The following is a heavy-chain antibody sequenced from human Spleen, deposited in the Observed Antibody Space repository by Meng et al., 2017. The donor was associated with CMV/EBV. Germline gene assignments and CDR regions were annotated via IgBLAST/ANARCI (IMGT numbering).Heavy chain of an antibody. CDR3: AQSGYRDAWFDP. CDR2: ISGTGANT. V-gene: IGHV3-23*01. J-gene: IGHJ5*02. D-gene: IGHD3-3*01. CDR1: GFTFSSYA. Sequence: GESLKISCAASGFTFSSYAMNWVRQAPGKGLEWVSVISGTGANTNYADSVKGRFTISRDNSKNTLYLQMNSLRAEDTAVYYCAQSGYRDAWFDPWGQGTLVTVSS.